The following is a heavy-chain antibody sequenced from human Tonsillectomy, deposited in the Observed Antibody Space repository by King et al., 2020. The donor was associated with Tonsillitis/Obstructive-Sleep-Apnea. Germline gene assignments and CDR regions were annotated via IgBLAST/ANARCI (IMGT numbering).Heavy chain of an antibody. D-gene: IGHD5/OR15-5a*01. Sequence: VQLQESGPGLVKPSETLSLTCTVSGGSVSSGSYYWSWIRQPPGKGLEWIGYIYYSGSTNYNPSLKSRVTMSVDTSKNQFSLKLSSVTAADTAVYYCARDQSVSAYYYYMDVWGKGTTVTVSS. CDR3: ARDQSVSAYYYYMDV. J-gene: IGHJ6*03. CDR2: IYYSGST. CDR1: GGSVSSGSYY. V-gene: IGHV4-61*01.